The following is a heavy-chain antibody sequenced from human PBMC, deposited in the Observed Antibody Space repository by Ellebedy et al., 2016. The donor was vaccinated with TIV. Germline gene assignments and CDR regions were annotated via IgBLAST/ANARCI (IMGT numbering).Heavy chain of an antibody. CDR2: IWHDGSNK. CDR3: AREAVTRKYYYGMDV. CDR1: GFTFNTYA. Sequence: PGGSLRLSCAASGFTFNTYAMHWVRQAPGKGLEWVAVIWHDGSNKYYADSVKGRFTISRDNSKNTLYLQMNSLRAEDTGIYYCAREAVTRKYYYGMDVWGQGTTVTVFS. J-gene: IGHJ6*02. D-gene: IGHD4-17*01. V-gene: IGHV3-33*08.